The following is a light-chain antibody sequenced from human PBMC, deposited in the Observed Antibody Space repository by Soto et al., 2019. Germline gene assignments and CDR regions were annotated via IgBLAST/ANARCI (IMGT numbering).Light chain of an antibody. CDR2: DNN. J-gene: IGLJ1*01. V-gene: IGLV1-51*01. CDR1: DSNIGKNY. Sequence: QSVLTQPPSVSAAPGQKVTISCSGTDSNIGKNYVSWYQQFPGTVPKVHIYDNNNRPSGIPDRFSGSKSGTSATLGITGLQTGDEADYYCGTWDSSLNAVVFGAGTKVTVL. CDR3: GTWDSSLNAVV.